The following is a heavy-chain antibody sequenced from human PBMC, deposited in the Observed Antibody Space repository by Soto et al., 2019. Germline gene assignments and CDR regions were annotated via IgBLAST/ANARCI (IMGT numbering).Heavy chain of an antibody. Sequence: EVQLVESGGGLVQPGGSLRLSCAASGFTFSNYAMHWVRQAPGKGLEYVSAISGNGGSTYYASSVKGRFTISRDNSKNTLYLQMGSLRTEDMAVYYCARRSVWAFDIWGQGTMVTVSS. CDR1: GFTFSNYA. V-gene: IGHV3-64*01. CDR2: ISGNGGST. D-gene: IGHD3-16*01. J-gene: IGHJ3*02. CDR3: ARRSVWAFDI.